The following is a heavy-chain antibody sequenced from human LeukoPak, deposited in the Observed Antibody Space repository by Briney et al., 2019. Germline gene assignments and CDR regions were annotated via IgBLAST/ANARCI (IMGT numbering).Heavy chain of an antibody. CDR3: ARYDYSNYVGYYDH. CDR2: INWNGGSI. CDR1: GFTFDYYG. V-gene: IGHV3-20*04. D-gene: IGHD4-11*01. Sequence: PGGSLRLSCAASGFTFDYYGMSWVRQAPGKGLEWVSGINWNGGSIDYADSVKGRFTISRDNAKNSLYLQMNSLRDEDTALYYCARYDYSNYVGYYDHWGQGTLVTVSS. J-gene: IGHJ4*02.